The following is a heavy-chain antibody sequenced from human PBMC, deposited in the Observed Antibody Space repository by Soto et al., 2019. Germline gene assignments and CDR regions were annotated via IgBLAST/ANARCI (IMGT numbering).Heavy chain of an antibody. Sequence: QVQLVQSGAEVKKPGASVKVSCKASGYTFTGYYMHWVRQAPGQGLEWMGWINPNSGGTNYAQKFQGWVTMPRDTSISTAYMELSRLRSDDTAVYYCARDRYDILTGYYPDAFDIWGQGTMVTVSS. CDR1: GYTFTGYY. CDR3: ARDRYDILTGYYPDAFDI. V-gene: IGHV1-2*04. J-gene: IGHJ3*02. CDR2: INPNSGGT. D-gene: IGHD3-9*01.